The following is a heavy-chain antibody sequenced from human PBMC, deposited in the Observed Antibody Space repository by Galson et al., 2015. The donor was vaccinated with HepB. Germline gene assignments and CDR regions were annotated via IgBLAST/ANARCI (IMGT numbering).Heavy chain of an antibody. CDR1: GGSFSGYY. D-gene: IGHD6-6*01. Sequence: LTCAVYGGSFSGYYWSWIRQPPGKGLEWIGEINHSGSTNYNPSLKSRVTISVDTSKNQFSLKLSSVTAADTAVYYCARGGRIAARLIYYYYGMDVWGQGTTVTVSS. CDR3: ARGGRIAARLIYYYYGMDV. V-gene: IGHV4-34*01. J-gene: IGHJ6*02. CDR2: INHSGST.